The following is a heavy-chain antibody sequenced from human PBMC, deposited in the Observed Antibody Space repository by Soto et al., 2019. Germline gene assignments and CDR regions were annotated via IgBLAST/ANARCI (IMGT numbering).Heavy chain of an antibody. D-gene: IGHD2-15*01. CDR3: AVKYCSGGSCVNDY. Sequence: QVQLQESGPGLVKPSGTLSLTCAVSSGSISSSNWWRWVRQPPGKGLEWIGKIYHRGSTNYNTSHNSRVTISVDKSKNKFSLKLSSVTAADTAVDYCAVKYCSGGSCVNDYWGQGTLVTVSS. J-gene: IGHJ4*02. V-gene: IGHV4-4*02. CDR2: IYHRGST. CDR1: SGSISSSNW.